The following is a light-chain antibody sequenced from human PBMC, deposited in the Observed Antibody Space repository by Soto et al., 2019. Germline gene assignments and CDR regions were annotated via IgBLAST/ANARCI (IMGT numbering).Light chain of an antibody. CDR3: XQLRMYPST. CDR2: AAS. CDR1: QXIAXY. Sequence: IQLTQSPSSLSASVGDRVTITCRASQXIAXYLAWYQQKPGEAPKLLIYAASTLYGGVPSRFSGSGSGTDFALTITSLQAEDXATYXXXQLRMYPSTFGGGTKVEIK. V-gene: IGKV1-9*01. J-gene: IGKJ4*01.